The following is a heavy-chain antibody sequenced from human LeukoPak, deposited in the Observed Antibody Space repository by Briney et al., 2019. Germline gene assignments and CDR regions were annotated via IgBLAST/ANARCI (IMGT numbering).Heavy chain of an antibody. CDR2: IHYSGST. J-gene: IGHJ4*02. CDR3: VRRGYSYGLGYFDY. D-gene: IGHD5-18*01. V-gene: IGHV4-39*01. Sequence: SETLSFTCNVSGGSISNSGYYWGWLRQPPGKGLEWIGSIHYSGSTYYNPSLRSRVTISVDTSKNQFSLKLSSVTAADTAVYYCVRRGYSYGLGYFDYWGQGTLVTVSS. CDR1: GGSISNSGYY.